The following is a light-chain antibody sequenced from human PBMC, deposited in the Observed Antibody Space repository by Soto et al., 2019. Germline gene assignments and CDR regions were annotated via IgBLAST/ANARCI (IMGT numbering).Light chain of an antibody. CDR3: QQYGTSPPVYA. CDR1: QSVSNTY. J-gene: IGKJ2*01. Sequence: EIVLTQSPGTLSLSPGERATLSCRTSQSVSNTYLAWYQQKPGQAPRLLIYGASSRAAGIPDRFSGGGSGTHFTLTIRRLESEDFAVYYCQQYGTSPPVYAFGQGTKLEIK. CDR2: GAS. V-gene: IGKV3-20*01.